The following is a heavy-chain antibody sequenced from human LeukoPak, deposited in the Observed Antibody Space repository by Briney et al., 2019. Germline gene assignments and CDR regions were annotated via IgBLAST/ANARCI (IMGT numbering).Heavy chain of an antibody. V-gene: IGHV3-7*01. Sequence: GGSLRLFCAASGFTFTNYWMTWVRQAPGKGLEWVANINEHGVETYYVDSLRGRFTISRDNAKNSLYLQMNTLTGEDTALYYCARSRAWTALDIWGQGTLVTVSS. CDR1: GFTFTNYW. CDR3: ARSRAWTALDI. J-gene: IGHJ4*02. D-gene: IGHD1-1*01. CDR2: INEHGVET.